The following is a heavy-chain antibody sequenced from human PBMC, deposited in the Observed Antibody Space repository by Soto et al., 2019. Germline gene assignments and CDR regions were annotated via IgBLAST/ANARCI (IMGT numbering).Heavy chain of an antibody. V-gene: IGHV1-46*01. D-gene: IGHD3-10*01. CDR1: GYTFANYY. CDR2: INPSGGAT. J-gene: IGHJ5*02. CDR3: AKQTVELSLGGFDP. Sequence: QVRLVQSGAEVQKPGASVKLSCEASGYTFANYYIHWVRQAPGQGLERMGKINPSGGATTYAQKFQSRVTITGDVSAKSVYMEMRSLSGDDTAVYHCAKQTVELSLGGFDPWGQGTLVTVSS.